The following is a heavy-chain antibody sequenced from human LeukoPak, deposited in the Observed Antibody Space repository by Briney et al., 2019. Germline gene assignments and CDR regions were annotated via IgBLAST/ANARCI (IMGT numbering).Heavy chain of an antibody. J-gene: IGHJ3*02. Sequence: TGGSLRLSYAASGFFFSGYAIHWVRQASGKGLEWVGRIRGKANGYATAYVESVRGRFTISRDDSKDTAYLQLKDLKTADTAVYYCTRGAYSYGLADAFDIWGQGTMVSVSS. CDR1: GFFFSGYA. CDR2: IRGKANGYAT. CDR3: TRGAYSYGLADAFDI. D-gene: IGHD5-18*01. V-gene: IGHV3-73*01.